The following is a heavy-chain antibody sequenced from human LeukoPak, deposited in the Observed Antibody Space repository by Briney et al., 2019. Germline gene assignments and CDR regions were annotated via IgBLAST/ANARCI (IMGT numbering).Heavy chain of an antibody. CDR3: ARGPPRLVVPAAMGTQNYYYYMDV. CDR1: GYTFTSYG. J-gene: IGHJ6*03. D-gene: IGHD2-2*01. V-gene: IGHV1-2*02. CDR2: INPNSGGT. Sequence: GASVKVSCTASGYTFTSYGISWVRQAPGQGLEWMGWINPNSGGTNYAQKFQGRVTMTRDTSISTAYMELSRLRSDDTAVYYCARGPPRLVVPAAMGTQNYYYYMDVWGKGTTVTVSS.